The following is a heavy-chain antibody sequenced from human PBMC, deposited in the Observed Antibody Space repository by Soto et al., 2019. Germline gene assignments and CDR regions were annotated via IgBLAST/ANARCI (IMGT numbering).Heavy chain of an antibody. CDR2: IYIGGTT. Sequence: EVELVESGGGLVQPGGSLRLSCAASGFTVSSNYMSWVRQAPGKRLEWVSVIYIGGTTYYADSVRGRFTISRDDSKNTVYLQMNSLRADDTAVYYCARDLRLVGFVEHDLWGRGTLVTVSS. V-gene: IGHV3-53*04. CDR3: ARDLRLVGFVEHDL. J-gene: IGHJ2*01. CDR1: GFTVSSNY. D-gene: IGHD3-10*01.